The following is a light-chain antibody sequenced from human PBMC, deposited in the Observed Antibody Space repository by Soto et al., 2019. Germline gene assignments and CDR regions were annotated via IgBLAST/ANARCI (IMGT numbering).Light chain of an antibody. CDR2: DAS. V-gene: IGKV1-5*01. CDR3: QQYKSYKT. Sequence: DIPMTQSPSPLSASVGDRVTITCRASQTISSGLAWYQQKPGKAPKVLIYDASTLESGVPARFSGSGSGTECTLTISSLQPDDFATYYCQQYKSYKTFGQGTKVEIK. CDR1: QTISSG. J-gene: IGKJ1*01.